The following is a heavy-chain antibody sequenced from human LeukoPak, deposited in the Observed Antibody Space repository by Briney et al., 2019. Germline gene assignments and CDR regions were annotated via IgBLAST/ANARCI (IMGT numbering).Heavy chain of an antibody. Sequence: PSETLSLTCTVSGGSISSSSYYWGWIRQPPGKGLEWVSGINWNGGSTGYADSVKGRFTISRDNAKNSLYLQMNSLRAEDTALYYCARLEVEDTAMVTNFDYWGQGTLVTVSS. J-gene: IGHJ4*02. CDR3: ARLEVEDTAMVTNFDY. D-gene: IGHD5-18*01. V-gene: IGHV3-20*04. CDR2: INWNGGST. CDR1: GGSISSSSYY.